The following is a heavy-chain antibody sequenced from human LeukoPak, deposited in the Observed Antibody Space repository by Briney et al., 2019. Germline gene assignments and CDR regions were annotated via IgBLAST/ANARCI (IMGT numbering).Heavy chain of an antibody. Sequence: GGSLRLSCAASGFTVSSNYMSWVRQAPGKGLEWVSVIYSGGSTYYAHSVKGRFTISRDNSKNTLYLQMNSLRAEDTAVYYCARGSSEIPCDYWGQGTLVTVSS. CDR1: GFTVSSNY. V-gene: IGHV3-53*01. J-gene: IGHJ4*02. D-gene: IGHD6-25*01. CDR3: ARGSSEIPCDY. CDR2: IYSGGST.